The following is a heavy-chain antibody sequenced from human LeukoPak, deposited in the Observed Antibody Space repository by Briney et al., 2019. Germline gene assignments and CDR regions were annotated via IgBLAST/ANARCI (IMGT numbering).Heavy chain of an antibody. CDR1: GYTFTSYG. D-gene: IGHD3-9*01. J-gene: IGHJ5*01. V-gene: IGHV1-18*01. CDR2: ISAYNGNT. Sequence: ASVKVSCKASGYTFTSYGISWVRQTPGQGLEWMGWISAYNGNTNYAQKLQGRVTMTTDTSTRTAYMELRSLTLDDTAIYYCAKDWHILTGRNCFDPWGQGTLVTVSS. CDR3: AKDWHILTGRNCFDP.